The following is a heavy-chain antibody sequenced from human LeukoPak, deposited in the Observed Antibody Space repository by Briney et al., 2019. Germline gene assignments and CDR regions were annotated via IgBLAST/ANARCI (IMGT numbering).Heavy chain of an antibody. CDR3: ARGSCSGGSCYPTYGMDV. J-gene: IGHJ6*02. CDR2: IYYSGST. D-gene: IGHD2-15*01. CDR1: GGSVSSGSYY. Sequence: SETLSLTCTVSGGSVSSGSYYWSWIRQPPGKGLEWIGYIYYSGSTNYNPSLKSRVTISVDTSKNQLSLKLSSVTAADTAVYYCARGSCSGGSCYPTYGMDVWGQGTAVTVSS. V-gene: IGHV4-61*01.